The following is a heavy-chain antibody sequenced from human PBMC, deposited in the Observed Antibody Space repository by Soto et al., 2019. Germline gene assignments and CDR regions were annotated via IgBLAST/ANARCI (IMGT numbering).Heavy chain of an antibody. Sequence: SETLSLTSTVSGGSISSFYWSWIRQPPGKGLEWIGYIYYSGSTNYNPSLKSRVTISVDTSKNQFSLKLSSVTAADTAVYYCARDSLYCSGGSCYDAFDIWGQGTMVTVSS. CDR3: ARDSLYCSGGSCYDAFDI. CDR1: GGSISSFY. J-gene: IGHJ3*02. V-gene: IGHV4-59*01. CDR2: IYYSGST. D-gene: IGHD2-15*01.